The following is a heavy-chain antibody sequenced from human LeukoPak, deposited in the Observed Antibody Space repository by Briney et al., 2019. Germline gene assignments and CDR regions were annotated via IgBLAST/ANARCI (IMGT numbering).Heavy chain of an antibody. J-gene: IGHJ4*02. CDR2: ISSSGSGGNT. V-gene: IGHV3-23*01. CDR3: ARSPAFYDGAVVKYYFDY. Sequence: GGSLRLSCAASGVTLSSYAMSWARQAPGKGLEWVSGISSSGSGGNTYYADSVKGRFTISRDSSKNTLFLHMNTLRAEDAAVYFCARSPAFYDGAVVKYYFDYWGQGTLVTVSS. CDR1: GVTLSSYA. D-gene: IGHD6-19*01.